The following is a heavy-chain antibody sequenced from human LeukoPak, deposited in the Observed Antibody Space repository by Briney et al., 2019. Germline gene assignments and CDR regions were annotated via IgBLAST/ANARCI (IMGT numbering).Heavy chain of an antibody. CDR3: WGDLGSSWYPDY. J-gene: IGHJ4*02. Sequence: TGGSLRLSCAASRFSFSSYAMHWVRQAPGKGLEWVAVISDDGSNKDYSDSVKGRFTISRDNSRNTLVLQMNSLRIEDTADDYWWGDLGSSWYPDYWGQGTLVTVSP. D-gene: IGHD6-13*01. CDR2: ISDDGSNK. CDR1: RFSFSSYA. V-gene: IGHV3-30-3*01.